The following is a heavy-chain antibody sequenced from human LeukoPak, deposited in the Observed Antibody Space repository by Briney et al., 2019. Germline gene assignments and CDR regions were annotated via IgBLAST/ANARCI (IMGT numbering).Heavy chain of an antibody. CDR3: ARDRWYYGSGSYYDAFDI. Sequence: GGSLRLSCAASGFTFSDYYMSWIRQAPGKGLEWVSYISSSGSTIYYADSVKGRFTISRDNAKNSLYLQMNSLRAEDTAVYYCARDRWYYGSGSYYDAFDIWGQGTMVTVSS. D-gene: IGHD3-10*01. CDR1: GFTFSDYY. J-gene: IGHJ3*02. CDR2: ISSSGSTI. V-gene: IGHV3-11*04.